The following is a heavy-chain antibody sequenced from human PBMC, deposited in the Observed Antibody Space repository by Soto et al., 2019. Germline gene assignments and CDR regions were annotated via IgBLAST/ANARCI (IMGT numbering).Heavy chain of an antibody. J-gene: IGHJ3*01. D-gene: IGHD4-17*01. V-gene: IGHV3-23*01. CDR3: AHPRGYGVFDAYDF. Sequence: GGSLRLSCAASGFTFSTYAMSWVRQAPGKGLEWVSAISGSGSDTYHAESVEGRFTISRDNSISMLYLQMNSLRTDDTAVYYCAHPRGYGVFDAYDFWGQGAMVTVSS. CDR1: GFTFSTYA. CDR2: ISGSGSDT.